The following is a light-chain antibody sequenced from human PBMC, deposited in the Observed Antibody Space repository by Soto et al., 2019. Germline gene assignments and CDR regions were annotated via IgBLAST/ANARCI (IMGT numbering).Light chain of an antibody. CDR1: HRVSSY. V-gene: IGKV3-15*01. J-gene: IGKJ4*01. CDR3: QQYKNWPLT. CDR2: ATS. Sequence: EIVMTQSPATLSVSPGERATLSCRASHRVSSYLAWYQQKPGQAPRLLIYATSTRATGIPARFSGSGSGTEGTLTISSRQSEEFAVYYCQQYKNWPLTFGGGTKVEIK.